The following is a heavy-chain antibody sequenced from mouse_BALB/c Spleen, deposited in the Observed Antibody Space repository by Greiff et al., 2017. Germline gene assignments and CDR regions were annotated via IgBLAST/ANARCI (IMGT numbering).Heavy chain of an antibody. Sequence: DVHLVESGGGLVQPGGSLKLSCAASGFTFSSFGMHWVRQAPEKGLEWVAYISSGSSTIYYADTVKGRFTISRDNPKNTLFLQMTSLRSEDTAMYYCAREGYGYAMDYWGQGTSVTVSS. CDR1: GFTFSSFG. J-gene: IGHJ4*01. V-gene: IGHV5-17*02. CDR3: AREGYGYAMDY. CDR2: ISSGSSTI. D-gene: IGHD2-14*01.